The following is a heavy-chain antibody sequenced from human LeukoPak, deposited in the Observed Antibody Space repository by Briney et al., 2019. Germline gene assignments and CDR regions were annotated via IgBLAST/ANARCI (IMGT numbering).Heavy chain of an antibody. D-gene: IGHD6-13*01. V-gene: IGHV3-72*01. Sequence: QPGGSLRLSCAASGFTFSDHYVDWVRQAPGKGLEWVGRARDKANSYTTDYAASVKGRFTISRDESKNSVYLQVNSLKTEDTAVYYCARATGSSWLHFDYWGQGTRVTVSS. CDR2: ARDKANSYTT. CDR3: ARATGSSWLHFDY. CDR1: GFTFSDHY. J-gene: IGHJ4*02.